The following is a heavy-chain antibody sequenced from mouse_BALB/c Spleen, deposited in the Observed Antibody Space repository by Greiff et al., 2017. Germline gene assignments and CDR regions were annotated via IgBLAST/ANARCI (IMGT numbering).Heavy chain of an antibody. CDR2: IYPGDGDT. D-gene: IGHD1-1*01. J-gene: IGHJ4*01. Sequence: VQLQQSGAELVRPGSSVKISCKASGYAFSSYWMNWVKQRPGQGLEWIGQIYPGDGDTNYNGKFKGKATLTADKSSSTAYMQLSSLTSEDSAVYFCARRVLRYYAMDYGGQGTSVTVSS. V-gene: IGHV1-80*01. CDR3: ARRVLRYYAMDY. CDR1: GYAFSSYW.